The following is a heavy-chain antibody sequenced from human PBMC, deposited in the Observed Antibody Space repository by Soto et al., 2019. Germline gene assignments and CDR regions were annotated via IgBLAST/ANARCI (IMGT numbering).Heavy chain of an antibody. Sequence: QVQLVQSGAEVKKPGSSVKVSCKASGGTFSSYAISWVRQAPGHGLEWMGEIIPILGTANYAQKFQGRVTVTADKSTRPDYMGLRSLGSEDTAVYYCASPTREWLPPARDYYYGMDVWGQGTTVIVSS. V-gene: IGHV1-69*06. D-gene: IGHD3-3*01. CDR3: ASPTREWLPPARDYYYGMDV. CDR1: GGTFSSYA. J-gene: IGHJ6*02. CDR2: IIPILGTA.